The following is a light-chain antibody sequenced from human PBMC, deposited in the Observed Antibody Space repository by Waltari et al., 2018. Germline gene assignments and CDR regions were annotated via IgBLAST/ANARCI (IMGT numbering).Light chain of an antibody. CDR1: QSIR. CDR3: QQVDRSPPVT. CDR2: DAS. Sequence: EIVLTQSPGTLSLSPGEAATLSCRTSQSIRLAWYQQKPGQAPILLIHDASQRATGIPDRFSGSGSGTDFTLTISRLEPEDFAMYYCQQVDRSPPVTFGGGTKVEIK. V-gene: IGKV3-20*01. J-gene: IGKJ4*01.